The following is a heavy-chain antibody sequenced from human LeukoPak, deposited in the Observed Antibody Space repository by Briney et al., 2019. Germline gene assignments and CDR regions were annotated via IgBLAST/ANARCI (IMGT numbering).Heavy chain of an antibody. CDR2: VVGNGGNT. CDR3: ARERAYYYFDY. CDR1: GFTFTTYT. Sequence: GGSLRLSCAASGFTFTTYTIHWIRQAPGKGLEYVSAVVGNGGNTYYADSVKGRFTISRDNSKNTVYLQMGSLRAEDTAVYYCARERAYYYFDYWGQGAQVTVSS. D-gene: IGHD2-21*01. J-gene: IGHJ4*02. V-gene: IGHV3-64*02.